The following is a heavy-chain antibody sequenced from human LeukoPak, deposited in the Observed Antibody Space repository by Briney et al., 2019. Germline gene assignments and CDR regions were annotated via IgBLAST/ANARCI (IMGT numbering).Heavy chain of an antibody. CDR2: IYYSGST. CDR1: GGSISSHY. J-gene: IGHJ4*02. D-gene: IGHD1-26*01. Sequence: PSETLSLTCTVSGGSISSHYWSRIRQPPGKGLEWIVYIYYSGSTNYNPSLKSRVTISVDTSKNQFSLKLSSVTAADTAVYYCARQGRGQSGSYDYWGQGTLVTVSS. V-gene: IGHV4-59*08. CDR3: ARQGRGQSGSYDY.